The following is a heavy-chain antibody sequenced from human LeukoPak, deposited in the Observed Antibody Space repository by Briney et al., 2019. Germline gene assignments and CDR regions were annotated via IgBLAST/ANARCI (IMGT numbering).Heavy chain of an antibody. CDR2: TSSSSSVI. Sequence: GGSLRLSCAASGFTFSSYSMNWVRQAPGKGLEWVSSTSSSSSVISYADSVKGRFTISRDNAKNSLYLQMNSLRAEDTAVYYCARGVGYCSSTSCLFDPWGQGTPVTVSS. CDR3: ARGVGYCSSTSCLFDP. V-gene: IGHV3-21*01. J-gene: IGHJ5*02. CDR1: GFTFSSYS. D-gene: IGHD2-2*01.